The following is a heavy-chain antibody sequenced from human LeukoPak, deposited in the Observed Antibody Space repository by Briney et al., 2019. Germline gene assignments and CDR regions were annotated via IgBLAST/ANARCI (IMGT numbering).Heavy chain of an antibody. V-gene: IGHV3-23*01. Sequence: PGGSLRLSCAASGFTFSSYAMSWVRQAPGKGLEWVSAISGSGGSTYYADSVKGRFTISRDNSKNTLYLQMNSLRAEDTAVYYCANNRRDGYNNWFDPWGQGTLVTVSS. CDR1: GFTFSSYA. D-gene: IGHD5-24*01. CDR3: ANNRRDGYNNWFDP. CDR2: ISGSGGST. J-gene: IGHJ5*02.